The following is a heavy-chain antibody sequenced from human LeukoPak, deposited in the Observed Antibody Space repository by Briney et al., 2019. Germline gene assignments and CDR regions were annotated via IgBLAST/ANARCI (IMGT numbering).Heavy chain of an antibody. CDR3: ARDKVGATRYYYGMDV. CDR1: GGTFSSYG. J-gene: IGHJ6*02. Sequence: ASVKVSCKASGGTFSSYGISWVRQAPGQGLEWMGWISAYNGNTNYAQKLQGRVTMTTDTSTSTAYMELRSLRSDDTAVYYCARDKVGATRYYYGMDVWGQGTTVTVSS. D-gene: IGHD1-26*01. CDR2: ISAYNGNT. V-gene: IGHV1-18*01.